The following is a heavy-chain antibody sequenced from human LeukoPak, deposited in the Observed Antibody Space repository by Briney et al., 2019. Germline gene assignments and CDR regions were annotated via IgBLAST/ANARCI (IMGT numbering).Heavy chain of an antibody. CDR3: VRDRGYSTLDY. CDR2: MKEDGGEI. J-gene: IGHJ4*02. Sequence: GGSLRLSCAGSGFPFSNYWMAWVRQAPGKGLEWEANMKEDGGEINYVDSVKGRFTISRDNAKNSLDLQMNSLRVDDTAVYYCVRDRGYSTLDYWGQGTLVIVSS. V-gene: IGHV3-7*01. D-gene: IGHD4-23*01. CDR1: GFPFSNYW.